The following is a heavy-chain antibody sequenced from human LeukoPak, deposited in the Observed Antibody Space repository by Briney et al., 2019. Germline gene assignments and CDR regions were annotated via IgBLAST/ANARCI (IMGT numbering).Heavy chain of an antibody. D-gene: IGHD1-26*01. CDR2: ISLTGET. CDR1: GGSIRSTNW. Sequence: PSETLSLTCGVSGGSIRSTNWRSWVRQPPGQGLEWIGEISLTGETNYTPSLNGRVTMSLDGSRNQLSLTLTSVTAADTAIYYCSRESGAFCPFGYWGQGTLVIVPP. CDR3: SRESGAFCPFGY. V-gene: IGHV4-4*02. J-gene: IGHJ4*02.